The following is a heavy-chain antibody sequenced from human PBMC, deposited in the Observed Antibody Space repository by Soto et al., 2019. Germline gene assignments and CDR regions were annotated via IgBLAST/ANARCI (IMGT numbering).Heavy chain of an antibody. CDR1: GGSISSGGYY. Sequence: SETLSLTCTVSGGSISSGGYYWSWIRQHPGKGLEWIGYIYYSGSTYYNPSLKSRVTISVDTSKNQFSLKLSSVTAADTAVYYCARERVPAASYYYYGMDVWGQGTTVTVSS. V-gene: IGHV4-31*03. CDR2: IYYSGST. D-gene: IGHD2-2*01. CDR3: ARERVPAASYYYYGMDV. J-gene: IGHJ6*02.